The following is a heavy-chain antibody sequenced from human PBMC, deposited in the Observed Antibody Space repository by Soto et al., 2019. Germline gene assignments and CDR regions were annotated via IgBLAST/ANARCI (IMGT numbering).Heavy chain of an antibody. D-gene: IGHD2-8*01. CDR2: ISSNGGST. Sequence: GGSLRLSCAASGFTFSSYAMHWVRQAPGKGLEYVSAISSNGGSTYYANSVKGRFTISRDNSKNTLYLQMGSLRAEDMAVYYCAREGEGGYCTNGVCYANYYYYYMDVWGKGTTVTVSS. J-gene: IGHJ6*03. CDR3: AREGEGGYCTNGVCYANYYYYYMDV. CDR1: GFTFSSYA. V-gene: IGHV3-64*01.